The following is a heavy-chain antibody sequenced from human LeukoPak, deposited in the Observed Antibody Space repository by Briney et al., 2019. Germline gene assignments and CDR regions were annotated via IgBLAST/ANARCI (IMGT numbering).Heavy chain of an antibody. CDR2: INHSGST. V-gene: IGHV4-34*01. CDR3: ARALPRIAAAGTLSRFDP. Sequence: SETLSLTCTVSGGSISSYYWSWIRQPPGKGLEWIGEINHSGSTNYNPSLKSRVTISVDTSKNQFSLKLSSVTAADTAVYYCARALPRIAAAGTLSRFDPWGQGILVTVSS. D-gene: IGHD6-13*01. J-gene: IGHJ5*02. CDR1: GGSISSYY.